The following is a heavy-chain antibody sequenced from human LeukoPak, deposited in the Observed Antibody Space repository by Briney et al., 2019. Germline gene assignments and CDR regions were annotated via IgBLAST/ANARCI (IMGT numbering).Heavy chain of an antibody. CDR2: ISYDGSNE. V-gene: IGHV3-30*04. CDR1: GFTFSSYV. CDR3: ARDLGQYYDTSDNWFDP. J-gene: IGHJ5*02. D-gene: IGHD3-22*01. Sequence: GGSLRLSCAASGFTFSSYVMHWVRQAPGKGLEWVAIISYDGSNEYYADSVKGRFTISRDNSKNTLYLQMNSLRAEDTAVYYCARDLGQYYDTSDNWFDPWGQGTLVTVSS.